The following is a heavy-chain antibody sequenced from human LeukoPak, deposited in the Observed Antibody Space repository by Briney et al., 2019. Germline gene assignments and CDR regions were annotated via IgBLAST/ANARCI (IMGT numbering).Heavy chain of an antibody. D-gene: IGHD5-18*01. CDR3: ARDGRDDSYGYVGPSWTHYYYYGMDV. CDR1: GFTFSDYY. V-gene: IGHV3-11*01. J-gene: IGHJ6*02. Sequence: GGSLRLSYAASGFTFSDYYTSWIRQAPGKGLEWVSYISSSGSTIYYADSVKGRFTISRDNAKNSLYLQMNSLRAEDTAVYYCARDGRDDSYGYVGPSWTHYYYYGMDVWGQGTTVTVSS. CDR2: ISSSGSTI.